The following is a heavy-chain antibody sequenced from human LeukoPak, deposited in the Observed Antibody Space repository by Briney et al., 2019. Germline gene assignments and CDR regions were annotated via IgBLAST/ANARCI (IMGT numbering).Heavy chain of an antibody. J-gene: IGHJ4*02. Sequence: GGSLRLSCAASGFTFSSYAMSWVRQARGKGLEWVSAISGSGGSTYYADSVKGRFTISRDNSKNTLYLQMNSLRAEDTAVYYCAKDLIQTIVGATLDDYWGQGTLVTVSS. CDR2: ISGSGGST. D-gene: IGHD1-26*01. CDR1: GFTFSSYA. CDR3: AKDLIQTIVGATLDDY. V-gene: IGHV3-23*01.